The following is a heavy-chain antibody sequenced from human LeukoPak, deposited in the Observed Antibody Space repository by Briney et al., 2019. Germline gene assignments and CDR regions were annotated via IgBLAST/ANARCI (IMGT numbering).Heavy chain of an antibody. CDR2: ISDIGSI. V-gene: IGHV4-59*08. CDR3: ARGFYCSGGSCQDNPREGFDY. D-gene: IGHD2-15*01. Sequence: PLETLSLTCTVSGGSISSYYWSWIRQPPGKGLEWIAYISDIGSINYNPSLKSRVTISLDTSKNQFSLKLSSVTAADTAVYYCARGFYCSGGSCQDNPREGFDYWGQGTLVTVSS. CDR1: GGSISSYY. J-gene: IGHJ4*02.